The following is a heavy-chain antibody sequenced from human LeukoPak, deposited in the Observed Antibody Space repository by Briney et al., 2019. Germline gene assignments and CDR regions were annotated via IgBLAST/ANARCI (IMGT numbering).Heavy chain of an antibody. Sequence: PGGSLRLSCAASGFTFSGYAMNWVRQAPGKGLEWVSGTGSTGVSTFYADSVKGRFTVPRDNSKNTLSLQMNSLRAEDTAVYYCAKDPGVVPAHYFDYWGQGTLVTVSS. D-gene: IGHD2-2*01. CDR1: GFTFSGYA. CDR2: TGSTGVST. J-gene: IGHJ4*02. V-gene: IGHV3-23*01. CDR3: AKDPGVVPAHYFDY.